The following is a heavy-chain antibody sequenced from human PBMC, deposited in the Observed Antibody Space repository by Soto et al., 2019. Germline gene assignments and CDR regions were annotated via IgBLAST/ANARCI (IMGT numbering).Heavy chain of an antibody. Sequence: QVQLVESGGGVVQPGRSLTLSCAACGFTFSTYALQWVRQAPGKGLVWVAVISYGDNSKYYADSGKGRFTIARDNSKSTLYLQMNSLRSEDTAVYYGATSWSYSSSYVDKWGQGTLGSVSS. CDR3: ATSWSYSSSYVDK. J-gene: IGHJ4*02. D-gene: IGHD1-26*01. CDR1: GFTFSTYA. CDR2: ISYGDNSK. V-gene: IGHV3-30*01.